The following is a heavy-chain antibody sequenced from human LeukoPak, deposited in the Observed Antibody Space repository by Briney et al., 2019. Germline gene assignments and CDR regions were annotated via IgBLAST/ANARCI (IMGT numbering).Heavy chain of an antibody. J-gene: IGHJ6*02. V-gene: IGHV3-74*01. CDR3: ARGLRDRYGMDV. Sequence: PGGSLRLSCAASGFTFRSNWMHWVRQAPGKGLVWVSRIHRDGNNINYADFVQGRFTVSRDNAKNTLYLQMHSLRVEDTAMYYCARGLRDRYGMDVWGQGTTVTVSS. CDR1: GFTFRSNW. CDR2: IHRDGNNI.